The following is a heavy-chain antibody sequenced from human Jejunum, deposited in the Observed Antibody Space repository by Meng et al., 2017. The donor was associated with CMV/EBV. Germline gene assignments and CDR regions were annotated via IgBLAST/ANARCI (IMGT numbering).Heavy chain of an antibody. CDR2: ITGSGSRT. J-gene: IGHJ4*02. V-gene: IGHV3-23*01. CDR3: DASDY. CDR1: GFSFRNFD. Sequence: SLKISCAASGFSFRNFDMSCARQAPGKGLEWVATITGSGSRTHYADSVKGRFTISRDNSKNTLYLQINSLRVEDTAIYYCDASDYWGQGTQVTVSS. D-gene: IGHD6-6*01.